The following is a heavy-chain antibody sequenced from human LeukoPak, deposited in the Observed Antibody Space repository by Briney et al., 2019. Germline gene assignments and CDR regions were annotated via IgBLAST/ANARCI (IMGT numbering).Heavy chain of an antibody. J-gene: IGHJ5*02. CDR3: AGSIVVVTDRWGPGWFDP. CDR1: GGSISSYY. V-gene: IGHV4-59*01. Sequence: SETLSLTCTVSGGSISSYYWSWIRQPPGKGLEWIGYIYYSGSTNYNPSPKSRVTISVDTSKNQFSLKLSSVTAADTAVYYCAGSIVVVTDRWGPGWFDPWGQGTLVTVSS. CDR2: IYYSGST. D-gene: IGHD2-21*02.